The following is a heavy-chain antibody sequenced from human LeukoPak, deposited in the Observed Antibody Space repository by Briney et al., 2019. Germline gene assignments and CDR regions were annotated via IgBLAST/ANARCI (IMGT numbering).Heavy chain of an antibody. CDR3: ARFPAKKAD. V-gene: IGHV4-59*01. J-gene: IGHJ4*02. CDR2: IYHSGNT. D-gene: IGHD4/OR15-4a*01. Sequence: SATLSLTCTVSNGSISPYYWSWIRQPPGKGLEWIGYIYHSGNTNYNPSLSSRVTISVGTSKNQFSLELTSVTAADTAVYFCARFPAKKADWGQGTLVTVSS. CDR1: NGSISPYY.